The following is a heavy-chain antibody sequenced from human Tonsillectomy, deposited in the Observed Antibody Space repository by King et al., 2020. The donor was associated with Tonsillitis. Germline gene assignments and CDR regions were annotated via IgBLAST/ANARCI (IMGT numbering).Heavy chain of an antibody. V-gene: IGHV3-30-3*01. J-gene: IGHJ4*02. CDR3: ARAEVLSCSSTTCYSGYFEY. CDR1: GFTFSRYS. D-gene: IGHD2-2*02. Sequence: VQLVESGGGVVQPGRSLRLSCATSGFTFSRYSMHWVRQAPGKGLEWVALISYDGRNKYYADSVKGRFTISRANSKSTLSLQMNSLRTEDTALYYCARAEVLSCSSTTCYSGYFEYWGQGTLVTVSS. CDR2: ISYDGRNK.